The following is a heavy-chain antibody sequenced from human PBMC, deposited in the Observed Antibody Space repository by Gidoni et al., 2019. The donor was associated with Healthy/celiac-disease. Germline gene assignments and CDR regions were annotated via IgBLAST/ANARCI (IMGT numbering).Heavy chain of an antibody. J-gene: IGHJ4*02. D-gene: IGHD3-10*01. CDR1: VRSISSSSYY. CDR3: ARHTAKTVRGVIIH. Sequence: QLQLQESGPGLVKPSETPSLTCTVLVRSISSSSYYWGWIRQPPGKGLEWIGSIYYSGCTYYNPSLKSRVTISVDTSKNQFSLKLSSVTAADTAVYYCARHTAKTVRGVIIHWGQGTLVTVSS. V-gene: IGHV4-39*01. CDR2: IYYSGCT.